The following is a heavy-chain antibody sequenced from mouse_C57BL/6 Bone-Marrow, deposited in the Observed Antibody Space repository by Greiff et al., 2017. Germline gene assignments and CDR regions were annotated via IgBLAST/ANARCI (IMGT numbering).Heavy chain of an antibody. CDR3: ARGYFDV. Sequence: VQLQQSGPELVKPGDSVKISCKASGYSFTGYFMNWVMQSHGKSLEWIGRINPYNGDTFYNQKFKGKATLTVDKSSSTAHMELRSLKSEDATVYYYARGYFDVWGTGTTVTVSS. CDR2: INPYNGDT. V-gene: IGHV1-20*01. J-gene: IGHJ1*03. CDR1: GYSFTGYF.